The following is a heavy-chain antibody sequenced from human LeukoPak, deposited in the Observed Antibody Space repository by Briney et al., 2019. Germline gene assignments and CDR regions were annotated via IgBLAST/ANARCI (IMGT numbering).Heavy chain of an antibody. CDR3: AKGSTYYYDSGFDP. J-gene: IGHJ5*02. D-gene: IGHD3-22*01. CDR2: IKHDGSEK. Sequence: GGSLRLSCAASGFIFTNYFMSWVRQAPGKGLEWVASIKHDGSEKYYVDSVRGRFTISRDNTMNSLYLQMSSLRAEDTAVYYCAKGSTYYYDSGFDPWGQGTLVTVSS. CDR1: GFIFTNYF. V-gene: IGHV3-7*01.